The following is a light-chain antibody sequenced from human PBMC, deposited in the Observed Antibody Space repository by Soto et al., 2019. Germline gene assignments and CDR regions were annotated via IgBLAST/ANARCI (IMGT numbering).Light chain of an antibody. CDR1: QGVSTW. CDR2: TAS. J-gene: IGKJ4*01. CDR3: QQTTTFPLT. Sequence: DIQMTQSPSSVSASVGDRVTITCRASQGVSTWLAWYQQKPGKAPNLLIYTASSLQSGVPSRFSGSGSRTDFTLTISILQPEDFATYYCQQTTTFPLTFGGGTKVEI. V-gene: IGKV1D-12*01.